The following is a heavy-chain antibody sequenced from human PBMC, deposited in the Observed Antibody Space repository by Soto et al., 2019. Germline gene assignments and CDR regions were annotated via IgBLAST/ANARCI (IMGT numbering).Heavy chain of an antibody. D-gene: IGHD6-6*01. J-gene: IGHJ4*02. Sequence: ASVKVSCKASGYTFTSYGISWVRQAPGQGLEWMGWISANIGNTNYAQKLQGRVTMTTDTSTSTAYMELSSLRSEDTAVYYCARDHLSRSPDYWGQGTLVTVSS. V-gene: IGHV1-18*01. CDR1: GYTFTSYG. CDR2: ISANIGNT. CDR3: ARDHLSRSPDY.